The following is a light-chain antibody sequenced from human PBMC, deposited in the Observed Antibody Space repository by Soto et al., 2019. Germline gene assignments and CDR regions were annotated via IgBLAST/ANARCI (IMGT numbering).Light chain of an antibody. CDR2: AAS. CDR3: LQDHDSLT. V-gene: IGKV1-6*01. Sequence: AIQMTQSPSSLSASVGDRVTITCRASQGFRNDLAWYQQKPGKAPKLLIYAASTLHSGVPSRFSGSGSGTDFALTITSLQPEDFATYHCLQDHDSLTFGPGTKVDIK. J-gene: IGKJ3*01. CDR1: QGFRND.